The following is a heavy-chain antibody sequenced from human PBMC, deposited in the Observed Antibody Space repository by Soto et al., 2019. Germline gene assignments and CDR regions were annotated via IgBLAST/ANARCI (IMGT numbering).Heavy chain of an antibody. J-gene: IGHJ6*02. V-gene: IGHV3-33*01. Sequence: GGSLRLSCAASGFTFSSYGMHWVRQAPGKGLEWVAVIWYDGSNKYYADSVKGRFTISRDNSKNTLYLQMNSLRAEDTAVYYCARGGEYYYGMDVWGQGTTVTVSS. D-gene: IGHD3-10*01. CDR3: ARGGEYYYGMDV. CDR1: GFTFSSYG. CDR2: IWYDGSNK.